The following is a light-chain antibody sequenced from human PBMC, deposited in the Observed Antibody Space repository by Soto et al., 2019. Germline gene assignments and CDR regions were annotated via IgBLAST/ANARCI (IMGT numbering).Light chain of an antibody. CDR2: GAS. CDR3: PQYGSSGT. Sequence: EIVLTQFPGTLSLSPGERTTLSCRASQSVSNNYLAWYQQKPGQAPRLLIYGASNRATGIPDRFSGSGSGTDFTLTISRLEPEDFAVYYCPQYGSSGTFGQGTKVDIK. CDR1: QSVSNNY. J-gene: IGKJ1*01. V-gene: IGKV3-20*01.